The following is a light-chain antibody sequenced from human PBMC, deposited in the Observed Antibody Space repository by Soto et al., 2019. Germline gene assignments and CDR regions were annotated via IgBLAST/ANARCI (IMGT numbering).Light chain of an antibody. Sequence: QSALTQPASVSGSPGQSITISCTGTSGDVGAYNFVSWYQQHPGKAPNLMIYEVTNRPSGVSNRFSGSKSGNTASLTISGLQDEDEAAYYCPSYTSGSTLYVFGTGTKLTVL. CDR3: PSYTSGSTLYV. J-gene: IGLJ1*01. V-gene: IGLV2-14*01. CDR1: SGDVGAYNF. CDR2: EVT.